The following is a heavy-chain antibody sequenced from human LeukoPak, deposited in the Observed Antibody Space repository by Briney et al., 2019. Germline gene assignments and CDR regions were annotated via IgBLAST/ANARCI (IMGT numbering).Heavy chain of an antibody. Sequence: GGSLRLSCAASGFTFSSYWMHWVRQAPGKGLVWVSRIKSDGKTNYADSVKGRFTISRDNAKNTVSLQVNSLRAEDTGVYYCARAPSEIGGYYPEYFRHWGQGTLVTVSS. CDR3: ARAPSEIGGYYPEYFRH. J-gene: IGHJ1*01. D-gene: IGHD3-22*01. V-gene: IGHV3-74*01. CDR1: GFTFSSYW. CDR2: IKSDGKT.